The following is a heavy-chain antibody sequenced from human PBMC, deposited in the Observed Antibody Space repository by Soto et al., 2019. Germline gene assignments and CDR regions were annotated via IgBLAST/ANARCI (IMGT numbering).Heavy chain of an antibody. Sequence: GGSLRLSCVASGFTFSSYSMNWVRQAPGKGLEWVSYISSSSSTIYYADSVKGRFTISRDNAKNSLYLQMNSLRAEDTAVYYCARDRQWSHAFDIWGQGTMVTVSS. J-gene: IGHJ3*02. D-gene: IGHD6-19*01. V-gene: IGHV3-48*04. CDR1: GFTFSSYS. CDR3: ARDRQWSHAFDI. CDR2: ISSSSSTI.